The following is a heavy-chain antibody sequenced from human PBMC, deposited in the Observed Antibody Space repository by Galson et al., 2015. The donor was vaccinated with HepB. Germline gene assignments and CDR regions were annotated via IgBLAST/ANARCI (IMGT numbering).Heavy chain of an antibody. D-gene: IGHD6-19*01. J-gene: IGHJ4*02. CDR2: ISYDGSNK. CDR3: ARDASGYSSGSVDY. CDR1: GFTFSSYA. Sequence: SLRLSCAASGFTFSSYAMHWVRQAPGKGLEWVAVISYDGSNKYYADSVKGRFTISRDNSKNTLYLQMNSLRAEDTAVYYCARDASGYSSGSVDYWGQGTLVTVSS. V-gene: IGHV3-30-3*01.